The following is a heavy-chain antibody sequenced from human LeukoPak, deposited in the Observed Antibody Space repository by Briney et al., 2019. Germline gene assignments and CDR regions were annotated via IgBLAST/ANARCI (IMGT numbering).Heavy chain of an antibody. D-gene: IGHD3-3*01. CDR1: GFTFSSYW. CDR3: ARVGEVWSGYYGYYYYMDV. CDR2: ISSSSSYI. Sequence: GGSLRLSCAASGFTFSSYWMHWVRQAPGKGLEWVSSISSSSSYIYYADSVKGRFTISRDNAKNSLYLQMNSLRAEDTAVYYCARVGEVWSGYYGYYYYMDVWGKGTTVTVSS. J-gene: IGHJ6*03. V-gene: IGHV3-21*01.